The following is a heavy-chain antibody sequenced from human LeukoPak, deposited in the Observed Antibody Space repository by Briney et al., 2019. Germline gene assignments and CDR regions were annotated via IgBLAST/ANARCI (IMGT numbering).Heavy chain of an antibody. Sequence: GGSLRLSCAASGFTFSSYSMNWVRQAPGKGLEWVAFIRYDGSNKYYADSVKGRFTISRDNSKNTLYLQMNSLRAEDTAVYYCAKGYSYPEGYFDYWGQGTLVTVSS. CDR1: GFTFSSYS. J-gene: IGHJ4*02. CDR2: IRYDGSNK. V-gene: IGHV3-30*02. CDR3: AKGYSYPEGYFDY. D-gene: IGHD5-18*01.